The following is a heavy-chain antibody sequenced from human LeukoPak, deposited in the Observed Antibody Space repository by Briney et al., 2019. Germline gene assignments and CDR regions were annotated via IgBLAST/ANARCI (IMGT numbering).Heavy chain of an antibody. CDR1: GYTFTGYY. Sequence: ASVKVSCKASGYTFTGYYMHWVRQAPGQVLEWMGWINPNSGGTNYAQKFQGRVTMTRDTSISTAYMELSRLRSDDTAVYYCASDRITIFGVVFNWFDPWGQGTLVTVSS. CDR3: ASDRITIFGVVFNWFDP. D-gene: IGHD3-3*01. J-gene: IGHJ5*02. V-gene: IGHV1-2*02. CDR2: INPNSGGT.